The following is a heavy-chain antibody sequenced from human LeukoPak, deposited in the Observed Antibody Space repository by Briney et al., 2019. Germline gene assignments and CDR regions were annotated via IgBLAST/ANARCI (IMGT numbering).Heavy chain of an antibody. J-gene: IGHJ4*02. D-gene: IGHD2-21*02. CDR2: ISYDGNNK. CDR3: AKDPAYCGGDCYSGDY. V-gene: IGHV3-30*04. CDR1: GFIFRNYA. Sequence: HPGGSLRLSCATTGFIFRNYAMFWVRQTPGMGLEWVTMISYDGNNKYYTDSVKGRFTISRDNSKNTLYLRMNSLRAEGTAVYYCAKDPAYCGGDCYSGDYWGQGTLVTVSS.